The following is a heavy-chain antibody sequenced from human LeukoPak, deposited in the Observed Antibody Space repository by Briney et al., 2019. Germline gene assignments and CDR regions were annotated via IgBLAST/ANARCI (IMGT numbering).Heavy chain of an antibody. CDR2: ISSSGSTI. D-gene: IGHD1-20*01. Sequence: GGSLRLSCAASGFTFSDYYMSWIRQAPGKGLEWVSYISSSGSTIYYADSVKGRFTISRDNAKNSLYLQMNSLRAGDTAVYYCARDLKRPGITGTPWEGYYYGMDVWGQGTTVTVSS. CDR3: ARDLKRPGITGTPWEGYYYGMDV. CDR1: GFTFSDYY. J-gene: IGHJ6*02. V-gene: IGHV3-11*01.